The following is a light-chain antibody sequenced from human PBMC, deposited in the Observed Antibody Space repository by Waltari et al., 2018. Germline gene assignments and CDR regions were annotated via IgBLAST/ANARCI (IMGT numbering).Light chain of an antibody. CDR2: GAS. J-gene: IGKJ1*01. Sequence: EIVLTQSPGTLSLSPGERATLSCRASQSGSRDLAWYQQNPGQAPRLLIYGASNRATGIPDRFSGSGSGTDFSLIISRLEPEDFAVYYCQHYVSLPVTFGQGTKVEIK. V-gene: IGKV3-20*01. CDR3: QHYVSLPVT. CDR1: QSGSRD.